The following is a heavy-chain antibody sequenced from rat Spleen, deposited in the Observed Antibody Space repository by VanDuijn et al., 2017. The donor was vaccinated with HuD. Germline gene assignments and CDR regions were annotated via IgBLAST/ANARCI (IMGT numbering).Heavy chain of an antibody. CDR1: GFTFSDYN. V-gene: IGHV5S10*01. CDR3: ATHTTGIPLFAY. D-gene: IGHD1-9*01. J-gene: IGHJ3*01. CDR2: IIYDGSRT. Sequence: EVQLVESGGGLVQPGRSLKLSCAASGFTFSDYNMAWVRQAPKKGLEWVATIIYDGSRTYYRDSVTGRFTISRDNAKSTLYLQMDSLRSEDTATYYCATHTTGIPLFAYWGQGTLVTVSS.